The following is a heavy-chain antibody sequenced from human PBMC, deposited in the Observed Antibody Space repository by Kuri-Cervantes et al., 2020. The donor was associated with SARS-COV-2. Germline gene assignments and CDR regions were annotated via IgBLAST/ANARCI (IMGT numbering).Heavy chain of an antibody. CDR3: AKCNDTSGYHYESN. D-gene: IGHD3-22*01. V-gene: IGHV3-23*01. J-gene: IGHJ4*02. CDR1: GFTFSSFA. CDR2: ISDSGGNT. Sequence: GESLKTSFAASGFTFSSFALSWVRQAPGKGLEWVSGISDSGGNTYYADSVKGRFTISRDNSKKTLFLQMRSLRAEDTAVYYCAKCNDTSGYHYESNWGQGTLVTVSS.